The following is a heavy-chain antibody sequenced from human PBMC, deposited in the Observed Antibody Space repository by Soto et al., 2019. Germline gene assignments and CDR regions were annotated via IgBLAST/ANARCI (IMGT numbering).Heavy chain of an antibody. V-gene: IGHV5-51*01. CDR2: IYPGDSDA. D-gene: IGHD3-9*01. J-gene: IGHJ4*01. CDR1: GYSFSSYW. CDR3: ARQADYNILTGYYYYFNY. Sequence: PGELLKISYQGSGYSFSSYWIAWVRHMPGKGLEWMGIIYPGDSDARYSPSFEGHVTISVDESINTAYLQWSYLKASDTAMYYCARQADYNILTGYYYYFNYWGHGSLVTVSS.